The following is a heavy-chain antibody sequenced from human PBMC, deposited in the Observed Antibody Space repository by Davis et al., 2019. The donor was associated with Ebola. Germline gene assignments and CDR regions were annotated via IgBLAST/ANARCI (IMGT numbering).Heavy chain of an antibody. CDR3: ARVAYGSGAWYFDL. V-gene: IGHV4-34*01. CDR1: GGSFSGYY. J-gene: IGHJ2*01. D-gene: IGHD3-10*01. Sequence: SETLSLTCAVYGGSFSGYYWSWIRQPPGKGLEWIGEINHSGSTNYNPSLKSRVTISVDTSKNQFSLKLSSVTAADTAVYYCARVAYGSGAWYFDLWGRGILVTVSS. CDR2: INHSGST.